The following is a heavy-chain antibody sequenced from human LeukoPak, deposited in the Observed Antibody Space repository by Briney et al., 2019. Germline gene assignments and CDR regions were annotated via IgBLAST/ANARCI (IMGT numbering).Heavy chain of an antibody. CDR1: GYTFTGYY. Sequence: GASVKVSCKASGYTFTGYYMHWVRQAPRQGLERMGWINPNSGGTNYAQKFQGRVTMTRDTSISTAYMELSRLRSDDTAVYYCARALDIVLMVYARSDAFDIWGQGTMVTVSS. CDR2: INPNSGGT. V-gene: IGHV1-2*02. D-gene: IGHD2-8*01. CDR3: ARALDIVLMVYARSDAFDI. J-gene: IGHJ3*02.